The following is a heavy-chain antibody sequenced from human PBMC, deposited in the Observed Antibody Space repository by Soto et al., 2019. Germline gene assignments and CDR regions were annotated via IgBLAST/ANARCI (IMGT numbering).Heavy chain of an antibody. J-gene: IGHJ5*02. D-gene: IGHD5-18*01. CDR1: GGTFSSYA. CDR3: ARRRGYSYPLAYTWFDP. CDR2: IIPIFGTA. V-gene: IGHV1-69*01. Sequence: QVQLVRSGAEVKKPGSSVKVSCKASGGTFSSYAISWVRQAPGQGLEWMGGIIPIFGTANYAQKFQGRVTITADESTSTAYMELSSLRSEDTAVYYCARRRGYSYPLAYTWFDPWGQGTLVTVYS.